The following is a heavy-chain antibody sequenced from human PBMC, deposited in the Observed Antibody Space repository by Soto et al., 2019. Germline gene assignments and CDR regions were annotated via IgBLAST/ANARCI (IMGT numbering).Heavy chain of an antibody. CDR2: FDPEDGEM. J-gene: IGHJ4*02. CDR3: ATVPLSYYDSNRWFDY. CDR1: GNTLTELS. V-gene: IGHV1-24*01. D-gene: IGHD3-22*01. Sequence: ASVKVSCKVSGNTLTELSMHWVRQAPGEGLEWMGGFDPEDGEMIYAQEFQGRVTMTQDTPTDTAYMELSSLRSEDTAVYYCATVPLSYYDSNRWFDYWGQGTLVTVSS.